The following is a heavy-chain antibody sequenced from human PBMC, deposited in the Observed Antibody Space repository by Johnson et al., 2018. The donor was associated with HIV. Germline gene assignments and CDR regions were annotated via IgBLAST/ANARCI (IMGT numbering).Heavy chain of an antibody. V-gene: IGHV3-66*01. CDR1: GFTVSTKY. CDR3: ARGPGGGEDALDI. J-gene: IGHJ3*02. Sequence: VQLVESGGGLVQPGGSQRLSCAASGFTVSTKYMTLVRQAPGTVLECVSVIYKGGFVHYADSVKGRFTISRDNSKNTLYLQMNNLRVEDTAVYYCARGPGGGEDALDIWGQGTMVTVSS. D-gene: IGHD3-16*01. CDR2: IYKGGFV.